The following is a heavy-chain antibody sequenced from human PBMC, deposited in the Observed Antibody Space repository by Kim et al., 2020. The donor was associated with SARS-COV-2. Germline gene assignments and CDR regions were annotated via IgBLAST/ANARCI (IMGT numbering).Heavy chain of an antibody. Sequence: ASVKVSCKASGYTFTSYGISWVRQAPGQGLEWMGWISAYNGNTNYAQKLQGRVTMTTDTSTSTAYMELRSLRSDDTAVYYCARDKVDSSSSVYWYFDLWGRGTLVPVSS. D-gene: IGHD6-6*01. CDR2: ISAYNGNT. V-gene: IGHV1-18*01. CDR1: GYTFTSYG. J-gene: IGHJ2*01. CDR3: ARDKVDSSSSVYWYFDL.